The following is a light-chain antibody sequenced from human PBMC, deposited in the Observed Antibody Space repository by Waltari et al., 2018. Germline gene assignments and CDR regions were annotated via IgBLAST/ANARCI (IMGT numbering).Light chain of an antibody. CDR3: QQYGGSPT. V-gene: IGKV3D-20*01. J-gene: IGKJ1*01. Sequence: EIVLTQSPATLSLSPGERATISCGASESIASNYFAWYQHRPGLPPRLLIHDTSMRATGIPARFSGAGSGTDFTLTISRLEPEDFAVYYCQQYGGSPTFGQGTKVEIK. CDR1: ESIASNY. CDR2: DTS.